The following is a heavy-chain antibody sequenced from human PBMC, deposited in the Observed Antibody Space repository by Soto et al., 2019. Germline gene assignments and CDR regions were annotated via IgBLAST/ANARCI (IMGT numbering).Heavy chain of an antibody. Sequence: GGSLRLSCAASGFTFSSYAMSWVRQAPGKGLEWVSAISGSGGSTYYADSVKGRFTISRDNSKNTLYLQMNSLRAEDTAVYYCAKERRVQQWLAEPRAFDYWGQGTLVTVSS. CDR3: AKERRVQQWLAEPRAFDY. V-gene: IGHV3-23*01. CDR1: GFTFSSYA. J-gene: IGHJ4*02. D-gene: IGHD6-19*01. CDR2: ISGSGGST.